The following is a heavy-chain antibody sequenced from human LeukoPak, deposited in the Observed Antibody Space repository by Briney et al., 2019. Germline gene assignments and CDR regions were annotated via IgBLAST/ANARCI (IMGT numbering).Heavy chain of an antibody. CDR2: IKEDGTET. D-gene: IGHD5-24*01. V-gene: IGHV3-7*03. CDR1: GFMFSSNW. CDR3: AKEGRSLQTY. J-gene: IGHJ4*02. Sequence: GGSLRLSCAASGFMFSSNWMSWVRLAPGKGLEWVANIKEDGTETYYVDFVKGRFTISRDNAKNSLYLQMNSLRVEDTAVYYCAKEGRSLQTYWGQGTLVTVSS.